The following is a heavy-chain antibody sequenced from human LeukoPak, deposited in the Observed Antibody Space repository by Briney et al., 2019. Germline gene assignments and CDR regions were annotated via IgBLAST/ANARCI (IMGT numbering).Heavy chain of an antibody. V-gene: IGHV1-2*04. Sequence: ASVKVSCKASGYTFTGYYIHWVRQAPGQGLEWMGWINPNSGGTNYAQKFQGWVTITRDTSISTAYMDLSRLTSDDTAVYYCASARGGNTAMSSFDYWGQGTLVTVSA. D-gene: IGHD5-18*01. CDR3: ASARGGNTAMSSFDY. CDR1: GYTFTGYY. CDR2: INPNSGGT. J-gene: IGHJ4*02.